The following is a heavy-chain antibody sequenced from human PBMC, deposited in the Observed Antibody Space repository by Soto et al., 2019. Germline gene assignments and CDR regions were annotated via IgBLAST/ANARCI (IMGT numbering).Heavy chain of an antibody. CDR3: ARAGHNGYDLDFDY. D-gene: IGHD5-12*01. V-gene: IGHV3-33*01. J-gene: IGHJ4*02. CDR1: GFTFSLYG. Sequence: GGSLRLSCAASGFTFSLYGMHWVRQAPGKGLEWVAVIWNDGSEKNYADSVKGRFTLSGDSSKNTLYLEMNSLRVEDTAVYYCARAGHNGYDLDFDYWGQGALVTVSS. CDR2: IWNDGSEK.